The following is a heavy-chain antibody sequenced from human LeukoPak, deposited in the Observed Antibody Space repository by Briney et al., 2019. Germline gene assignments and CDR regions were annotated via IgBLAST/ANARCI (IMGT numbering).Heavy chain of an antibody. J-gene: IGHJ4*02. Sequence: VASVNVSCKASGYTFTSYYMHWVRQAPGQGVGWMGIINPSAGSTSYAQKFQGRVTMTRDTSTSTYYMELSSLRSEDTAVYYCARGGLQLLAPLDYWGQGTLVTVSS. CDR3: ARGGLQLLAPLDY. CDR2: INPSAGST. D-gene: IGHD5-18*01. V-gene: IGHV1-46*01. CDR1: GYTFTSYY.